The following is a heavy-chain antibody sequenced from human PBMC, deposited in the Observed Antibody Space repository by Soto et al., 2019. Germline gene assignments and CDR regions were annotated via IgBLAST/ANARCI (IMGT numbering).Heavy chain of an antibody. D-gene: IGHD2-15*01. CDR3: ARGSPRYDYCSGGSCYSFGYYYYMDV. CDR2: ISSSSSTI. V-gene: IGHV3-48*01. CDR1: GFTFSNYS. Sequence: SLRLSCAVSGFTFSNYSMNWVLQDPGKGLEGGSYISSSSSTIYYADSVKGRLTISRDNAKNSLYLKMNSLRAEDTAVYYCARGSPRYDYCSGGSCYSFGYYYYMDVCGKGTTVTVSS. J-gene: IGHJ6*03.